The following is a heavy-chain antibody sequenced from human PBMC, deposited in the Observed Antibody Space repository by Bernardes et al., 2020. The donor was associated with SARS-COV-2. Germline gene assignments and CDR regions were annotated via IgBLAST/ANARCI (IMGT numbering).Heavy chain of an antibody. J-gene: IGHJ2*01. Sequence: SETLSRTCTVSGGSIRSSSYYWGWIRQPPGKGLEWIGSIYYSGSTYYNPSLKSRVTISVDTSKNQFSLKLSSVTAADTAVYYCASHVVVTATPPYWYFDLWGRGTLVTVSS. CDR2: IYYSGST. CDR1: GGSIRSSSYY. D-gene: IGHD2-21*02. CDR3: ASHVVVTATPPYWYFDL. V-gene: IGHV4-39*01.